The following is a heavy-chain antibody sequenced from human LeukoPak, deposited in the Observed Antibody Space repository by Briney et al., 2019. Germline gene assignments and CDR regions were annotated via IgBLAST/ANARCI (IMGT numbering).Heavy chain of an antibody. Sequence: PGGSLRLSCAASEFTFSSYAMNWVRQAPGKGLEWVSAISGSGGSTYYADSVKGRFTISRDNSKNTLYLQMNSLRAEDTALYYCAKSYSGSYDNYFDYWGQGTLVIVS. CDR1: EFTFSSYA. CDR2: ISGSGGST. CDR3: AKSYSGSYDNYFDY. J-gene: IGHJ4*02. V-gene: IGHV3-23*01. D-gene: IGHD1-26*01.